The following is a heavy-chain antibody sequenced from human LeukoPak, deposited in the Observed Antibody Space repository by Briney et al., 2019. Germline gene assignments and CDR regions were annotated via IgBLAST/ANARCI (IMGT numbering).Heavy chain of an antibody. CDR3: AAGVVVNPLDY. J-gene: IGHJ4*02. Sequence: SETLSLTCTVSGGSISSYYWSWIRQPPGKGLEWIGYIYYSGSTNYNPSLKSRVTISVDTSKNQFSLKLSSVTAADTAVYHCAAGVVVNPLDYWGQGTLVTVSS. CDR1: GGSISSYY. CDR2: IYYSGST. V-gene: IGHV4-59*01. D-gene: IGHD3-22*01.